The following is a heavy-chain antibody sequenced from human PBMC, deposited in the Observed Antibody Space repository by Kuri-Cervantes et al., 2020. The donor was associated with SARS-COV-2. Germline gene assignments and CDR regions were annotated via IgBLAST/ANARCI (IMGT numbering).Heavy chain of an antibody. CDR3: AKMSVYNWNDGDFDY. CDR1: GFNFSRTD. J-gene: IGHJ4*02. CDR2: ISHDGKNK. Sequence: GGSLRLSCAASGFNFSRTDMHWVRQAPGKGLEWVAVISHDGKNKKCIASGKGRFTISRDNAKNSLYLQMNSLRAEDTAVYYCAKMSVYNWNDGDFDYWGQGTLVTVSS. D-gene: IGHD1-1*01. V-gene: IGHV3-30*18.